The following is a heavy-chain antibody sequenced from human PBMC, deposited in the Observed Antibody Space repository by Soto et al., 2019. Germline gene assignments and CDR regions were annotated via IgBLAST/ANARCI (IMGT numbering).Heavy chain of an antibody. CDR2: INPSGGST. CDR3: ARDGYSITTSGYYYYGMDV. D-gene: IGHD6-13*01. V-gene: IGHV1-46*01. J-gene: IGHJ6*02. Sequence: GSSVKLSCKASGYSLTGYYSRWGRHAHGQGLEWMGIINPSGGSTSYAQKFQGRVTMTRDTSTSTVYMELSSLRSEDTAVYYCARDGYSITTSGYYYYGMDVWGQGTTVTVSS. CDR1: GYSLTGYY.